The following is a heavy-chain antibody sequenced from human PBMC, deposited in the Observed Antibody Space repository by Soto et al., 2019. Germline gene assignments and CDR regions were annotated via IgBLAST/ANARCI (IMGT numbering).Heavy chain of an antibody. J-gene: IGHJ4*02. CDR3: VKDQGGDYFDVLDY. CDR1: GFTFTNYG. Sequence: DVQLLESGGGLVQPGGSLRLSCEGSGFTFTNYGLSWVRQAPGKGLEWVSTISSTGGSTYYPDSLRGRFTTFRDNSKSTLYLDMNSLRVEDTAVYFFVKDQGGDYFDVLDYWGQGTLFTVSS. D-gene: IGHD4-17*01. CDR2: ISSTGGST. V-gene: IGHV3-23*01.